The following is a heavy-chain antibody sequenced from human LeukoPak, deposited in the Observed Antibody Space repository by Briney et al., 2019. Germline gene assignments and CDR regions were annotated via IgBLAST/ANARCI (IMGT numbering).Heavy chain of an antibody. CDR1: GGSISSYY. V-gene: IGHV4-59*01. CDR3: ARVRYGDCFDY. J-gene: IGHJ4*02. CDR2: IYYSGST. D-gene: IGHD4-17*01. Sequence: SETLSLTCTVSGGSISSYYWSWIRQPPGKGLEWIGYIYYSGSTNYNPSLKSRVTISVDTSKNQFSLKLSSVTAADTAVYYCARVRYGDCFDYWGRGTLVTVSS.